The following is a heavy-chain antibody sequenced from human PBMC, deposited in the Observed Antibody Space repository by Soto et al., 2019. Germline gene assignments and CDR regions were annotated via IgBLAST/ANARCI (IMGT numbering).Heavy chain of an antibody. J-gene: IGHJ4*02. Sequence: QITLKESGPTLVKPSQTLTLTCSFSGFSLTTFAVGVGWVRQPPGKALEWLALIYWDDDRRYNPSLKSRLTITKDTSKNHVVLTLANMDPVDTGTYFCAHRLCLNGLWNYGRFDYWGQGILVTVSS. V-gene: IGHV2-5*02. CDR1: GFSLTTFAVG. D-gene: IGHD1-7*01. CDR2: IYWDDDR. CDR3: AHRLCLNGLWNYGRFDY.